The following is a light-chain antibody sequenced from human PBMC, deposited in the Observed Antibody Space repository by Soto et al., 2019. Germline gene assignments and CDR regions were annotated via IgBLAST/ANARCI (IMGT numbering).Light chain of an antibody. V-gene: IGLV1-40*01. Sequence: QSVLTQPPSVSAAPGQKVTISCSGSSSNIGAGYDAHWFQQVPGTAPKLLIYGSTNRPSGVPDRFSGSKSGTSASLAITGLQPEDEADYYCQSYDSSLGGNYVFGTGTKVTVL. CDR3: QSYDSSLGGNYV. CDR2: GST. CDR1: SSNIGAGYD. J-gene: IGLJ1*01.